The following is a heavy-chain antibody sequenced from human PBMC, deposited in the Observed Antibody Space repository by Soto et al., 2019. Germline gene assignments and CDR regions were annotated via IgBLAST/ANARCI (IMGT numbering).Heavy chain of an antibody. CDR1: GGTFSSYA. V-gene: IGHV1-69*12. CDR3: ARDKGEPYEAAHTAFDP. CDR2: IIPIFGTA. D-gene: IGHD3-16*01. Sequence: QVQLVQSGAEVKKPGSSVKVSCKASGGTFSSYAISWVRQAPGQGLEWMGGIIPIFGTANYAQKFQGRVTITADESTSTAYMELSSLRSEDTAVYYCARDKGEPYEAAHTAFDPWGQGTLVTVSS. J-gene: IGHJ5*02.